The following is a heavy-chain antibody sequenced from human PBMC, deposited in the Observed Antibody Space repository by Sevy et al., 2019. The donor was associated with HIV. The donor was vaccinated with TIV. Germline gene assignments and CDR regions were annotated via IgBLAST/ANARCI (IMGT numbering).Heavy chain of an antibody. V-gene: IGHV4-34*01. CDR2: INHSGST. D-gene: IGHD6-13*01. CDR3: ARGLRAGYSSSWYYYYYGMDV. Sequence: SETLSLTCAVYGGSFSGYYWSWIRQPPGKGLEWIGEINHSGSTNYYPSLKSRVTISVDTSKNQFSLKLSSVTAADTAVYYCARGLRAGYSSSWYYYYYGMDVWGQGTTVTVSS. CDR1: GGSFSGYY. J-gene: IGHJ6*02.